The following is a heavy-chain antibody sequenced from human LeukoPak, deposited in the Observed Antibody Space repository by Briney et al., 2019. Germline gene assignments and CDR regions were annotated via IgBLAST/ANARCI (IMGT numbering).Heavy chain of an antibody. D-gene: IGHD1-26*01. J-gene: IGHJ4*02. CDR1: GFTLSSHW. CDR3: ARHAFYRYDY. Sequence: PGGSLRLSCAASGFTLSSHWMTWVRQAPGKGLEWVANIIQDGSETYYVDSVKGRFTVSRDNAKNSLFLQMTSLRAEDTAVYYCARHAFYRYDYWGQGALVTDSS. V-gene: IGHV3-7*04. CDR2: IIQDGSET.